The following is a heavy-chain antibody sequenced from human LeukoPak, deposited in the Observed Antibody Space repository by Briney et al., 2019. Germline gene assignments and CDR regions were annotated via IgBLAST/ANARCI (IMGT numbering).Heavy chain of an antibody. CDR3: AKRIYDFWSGYYRRAENHFDY. CDR1: GFTFSSYE. Sequence: GGSLRLSCAASGFTFSSYEMNWVRQAPGKGLEWVSYISSGGSTIYYADSVKGRFTISRDNAKNSLYLQMNSLRAEDTAVYYCAKRIYDFWSGYYRRAENHFDYWGQGTLVTVSS. V-gene: IGHV3-48*03. J-gene: IGHJ4*02. D-gene: IGHD3-3*01. CDR2: ISSGGSTI.